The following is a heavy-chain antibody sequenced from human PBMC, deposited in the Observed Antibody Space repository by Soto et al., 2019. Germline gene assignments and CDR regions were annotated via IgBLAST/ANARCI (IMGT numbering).Heavy chain of an antibody. J-gene: IGHJ5*02. CDR3: ARDATVTPRGSSWFDP. Sequence: GASVKVSCTASGGTFSSYAISWVRQAPGQGLEWMGGIIPIFGTANYAQKFQGRVTITADESTSTAYMELSSLRSEDTAVYYCARDATVTPRGSSWFDPWGQGTLVTVSS. D-gene: IGHD4-17*01. CDR2: IIPIFGTA. CDR1: GGTFSSYA. V-gene: IGHV1-69*13.